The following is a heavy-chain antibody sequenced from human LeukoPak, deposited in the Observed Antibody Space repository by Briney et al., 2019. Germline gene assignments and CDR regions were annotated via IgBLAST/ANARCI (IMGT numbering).Heavy chain of an antibody. CDR3: ARRVYYDSPFDY. CDR2: IYYSGST. J-gene: IGHJ4*02. V-gene: IGHV4-39*01. D-gene: IGHD3-22*01. Sequence: SETLSLTCTVSGGSISSSTYYWGWIRQPPGKGLEWIGSIYYSGSTYYNPSLKSRVTISVDTSKNQSSLELSSVTAADTAVYYCARRVYYDSPFDYWGQGTLVTVSS. CDR1: GGSISSSTYY.